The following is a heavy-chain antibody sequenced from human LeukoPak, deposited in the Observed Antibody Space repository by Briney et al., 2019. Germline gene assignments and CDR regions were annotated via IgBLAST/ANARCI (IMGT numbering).Heavy chain of an antibody. CDR1: GFTFSRYS. V-gene: IGHV3-21*01. Sequence: GGSLRLSCAASGFTFSRYSMNWVRQAPGKGLEWVSSISTSSSFLYYADSVKGRFTISRDNAKNTLYLQMNSLRAEDTAVYYCARDRLRYFDWFSMDVWGKGTTVTVSS. D-gene: IGHD3-9*01. CDR3: ARDRLRYFDWFSMDV. CDR2: ISTSSSFL. J-gene: IGHJ6*04.